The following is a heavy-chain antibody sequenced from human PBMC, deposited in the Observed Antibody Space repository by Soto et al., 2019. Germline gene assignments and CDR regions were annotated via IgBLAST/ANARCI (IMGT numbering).Heavy chain of an antibody. D-gene: IGHD3-22*01. Sequence: ASVKVSCKASGYTFTSYGSSWVRQAPGQGLEWMGWISAYNGNTNYAQKLQGRVTISRDNSKNTLYLQMNSLRAEDTAVYYCARDRVESGYPEYFQHWGQGTLVTVSS. CDR1: GYTFTSYG. CDR2: ISAYNGNT. J-gene: IGHJ1*01. CDR3: ARDRVESGYPEYFQH. V-gene: IGHV1-18*01.